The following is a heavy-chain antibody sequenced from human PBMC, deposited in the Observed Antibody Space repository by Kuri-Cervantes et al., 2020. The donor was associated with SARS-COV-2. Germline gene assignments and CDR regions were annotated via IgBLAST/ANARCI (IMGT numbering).Heavy chain of an antibody. D-gene: IGHD5-18*01. CDR3: AGDLRIERRVSSLDL. V-gene: IGHV4-4*07. J-gene: IGHJ5*02. CDR2: IYTSGST. Sequence: SETLSLTCTVSGGSISSYYWSWIRQPAGKGLEWFGRIYTSGSTNYNPTIMSRVTMSVDTSKNQFSLKLSSVTAADAAVDYCAGDLRIERRVSSLDLWGHGTLVTVSS. CDR1: GGSISSYY.